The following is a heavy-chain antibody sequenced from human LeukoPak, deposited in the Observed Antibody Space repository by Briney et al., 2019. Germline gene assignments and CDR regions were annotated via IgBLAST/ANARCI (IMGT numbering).Heavy chain of an antibody. D-gene: IGHD6-19*01. Sequence: SVKVSRKASGGTFSSYAISWVRQAPGQGLEWMGGIIPIFGTANYAQKFQGRVTITADESTSTAYMELSSLRSEDTAVYYCARDELRGIAVAGTNRYYYYGMDVWGQGTTVTVSS. J-gene: IGHJ6*02. CDR2: IIPIFGTA. CDR1: GGTFSSYA. V-gene: IGHV1-69*13. CDR3: ARDELRGIAVAGTNRYYYYGMDV.